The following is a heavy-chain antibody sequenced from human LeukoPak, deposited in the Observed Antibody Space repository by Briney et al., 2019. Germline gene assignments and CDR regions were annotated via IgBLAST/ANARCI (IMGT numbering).Heavy chain of an antibody. CDR3: AHRRHKPRYCSGGSCYGAVDI. J-gene: IGHJ3*02. Sequence: SGPTLLKPTQTLTLTSTFSGFSLSTSGVGVGWIRQPPGKALEWLALIYWNDDKRYSPSLKSRLTITKDTSKTQVVLTMTNMDPVDTATYYCAHRRHKPRYCSGGSCYGAVDIWGQGTMVTVAS. V-gene: IGHV2-5*01. CDR2: IYWNDDK. CDR1: GFSLSTSGVG. D-gene: IGHD2-15*01.